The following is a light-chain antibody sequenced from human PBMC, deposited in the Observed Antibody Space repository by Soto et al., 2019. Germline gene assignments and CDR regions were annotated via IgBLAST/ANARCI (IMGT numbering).Light chain of an antibody. J-gene: IGLJ1*01. CDR1: SSYVGRYNY. CDR3: SSFTTSSTFV. CDR2: DVS. V-gene: IGLV2-14*01. Sequence: QSVLAQPASVSGSPGQSITISCTGTSSYVGRYNYVSWFQQHPGKAPKLLIYDVSNWPSGVSDRFSGSKSGNTASLTISGLQAEDEADYYCSSFTTSSTFVFGTGTKVPVL.